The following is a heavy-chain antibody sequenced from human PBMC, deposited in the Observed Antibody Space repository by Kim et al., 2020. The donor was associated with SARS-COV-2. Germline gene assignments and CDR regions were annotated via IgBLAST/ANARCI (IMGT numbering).Heavy chain of an antibody. CDR3: ARDPWAVAGTGNWFDP. V-gene: IGHV1-69*13. CDR1: GGTFSSYA. CDR2: IIPIFGTA. D-gene: IGHD6-19*01. J-gene: IGHJ5*02. Sequence: SVKVSCKASGGTFSSYAISWVRQAPGQGLEWMGGIIPIFGTANYAQKFQGRVTITADESTSTAYMELSSLRSEDTAVYYCARDPWAVAGTGNWFDPWGQGTLVTVSS.